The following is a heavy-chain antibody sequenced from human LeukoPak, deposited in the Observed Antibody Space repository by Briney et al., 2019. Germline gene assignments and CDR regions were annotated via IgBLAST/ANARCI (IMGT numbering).Heavy chain of an antibody. CDR2: ISSNGGST. Sequence: GGSLRLSCAASGFTFSSYAMHWVRQAPGKGLEYVSAISSNGGSTYYANSVKGRFTISRDNSKNTLYLQMGSLRAEDMAVYYCARVWEGSALLWFGESGPFDIWGQGTMATVSS. D-gene: IGHD3-10*01. J-gene: IGHJ3*02. CDR1: GFTFSSYA. V-gene: IGHV3-64*01. CDR3: ARVWEGSALLWFGESGPFDI.